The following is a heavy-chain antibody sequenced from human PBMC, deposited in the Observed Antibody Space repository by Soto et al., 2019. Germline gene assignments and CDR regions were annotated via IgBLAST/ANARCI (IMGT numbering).Heavy chain of an antibody. Sequence: ASVKVSCKASGYRFTSLHTNWVRQTAGQGLEWMGWMEPTTGRTGYAQKFQGRVTMTRDTSINTAYMELTTLTSDDTAFYYCARGVTVGVDYWGQGTLVTVSS. CDR2: MEPTTGRT. V-gene: IGHV1-8*01. J-gene: IGHJ4*02. CDR1: GYRFTSLH. CDR3: ARGVTVGVDY. D-gene: IGHD1-26*01.